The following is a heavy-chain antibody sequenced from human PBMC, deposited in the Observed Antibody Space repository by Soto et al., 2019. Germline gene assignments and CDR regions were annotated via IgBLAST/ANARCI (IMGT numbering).Heavy chain of an antibody. CDR1: GFTFSSYA. V-gene: IGHV3-23*01. CDR2: ISGSGGST. Sequence: GGSLRLSCAASGFTFSSYAMSWVRQAPGKXLEWVSAISGSGGSTYYADSVKGRFTISRDNSKNTLYLQMNSLRAEDTAVYYCAKKVRSGELRFLEWLLKPDYWGQGTLVTVSS. J-gene: IGHJ4*02. D-gene: IGHD3-3*01. CDR3: AKKVRSGELRFLEWLLKPDY.